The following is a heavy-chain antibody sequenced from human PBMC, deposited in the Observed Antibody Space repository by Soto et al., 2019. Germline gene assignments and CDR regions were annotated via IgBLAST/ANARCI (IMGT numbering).Heavy chain of an antibody. J-gene: IGHJ6*02. V-gene: IGHV5-51*01. CDR1: GYSFTSYW. D-gene: IGHD6-6*01. CDR3: AVLAARWAYYCYGLDV. CDR2: IYPGDSDT. Sequence: EVQLVQSGAEVKKPGESLKISCKGSGYSFTSYWIGWVRQMPGKGLEWMGIIYPGDSDTRYSTSYQGQVTSSADKSISTAYMQWISLKASDPAMDYCAVLAARWAYYCYGLDVWGQGTPVTVSS.